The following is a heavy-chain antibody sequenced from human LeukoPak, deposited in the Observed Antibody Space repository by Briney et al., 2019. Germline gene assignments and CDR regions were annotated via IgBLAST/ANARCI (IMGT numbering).Heavy chain of an antibody. J-gene: IGHJ4*02. V-gene: IGHV4-38-2*01. D-gene: IGHD1-1*01. Sequence: PSETLSLTCAASGYSISSGYYWGWIRQPPGKVLEWIGSIFHSGSTYYTPSLKSRVTISEDTSKNQFSLKLSSVTAADTAVYYCANWNDRDYWGQGTLVTVSS. CDR3: ANWNDRDY. CDR1: GYSISSGYY. CDR2: IFHSGST.